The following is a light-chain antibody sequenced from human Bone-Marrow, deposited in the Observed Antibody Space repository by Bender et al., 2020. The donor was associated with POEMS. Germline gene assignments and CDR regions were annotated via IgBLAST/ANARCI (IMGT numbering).Light chain of an antibody. Sequence: SYELTQPPSVSVSPGQTARITCSGDALPNQYAYWYQQKPGQAPVLVIYKDSERPSGVPDRFSGSKSGTSASLAISGLQSEDEADYYCATWDDSLNGPVFGGGTKLTVL. J-gene: IGLJ3*02. CDR1: ALPNQY. CDR2: KDS. V-gene: IGLV3-25*02. CDR3: ATWDDSLNGPV.